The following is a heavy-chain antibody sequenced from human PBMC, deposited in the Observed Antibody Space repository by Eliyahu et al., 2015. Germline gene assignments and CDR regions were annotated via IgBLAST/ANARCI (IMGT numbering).Heavy chain of an antibody. J-gene: IGHJ4*02. CDR2: IFFFGTT. Sequence: QLQLQESGPGLVRPSETLSLTCSVSGGSVNINNYYWAWIRQPPGKGLXWLGTIFFFGTTDHNPSLKGRLAISLDTSRNQFSLTLTSVTAADSAVYYCARLRAVVGTGYRFFDYWGQGAPVTVSS. D-gene: IGHD3/OR15-3a*01. CDR1: GGSVNINNYY. V-gene: IGHV4-39*01. CDR3: ARLRAVVGTGYRFFDY.